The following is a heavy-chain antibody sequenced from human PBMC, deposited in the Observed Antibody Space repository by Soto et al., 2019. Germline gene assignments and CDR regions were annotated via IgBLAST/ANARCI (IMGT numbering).Heavy chain of an antibody. Sequence: PGGSLGLSCAASGFTFRSFTMNWVRQAPGKGLEWVSTISSNSAYIYYTDALRGRFTISRDNAKNSLHLQMNSLRAEDTAVYYCTRDASRDSSARGWFDPWGPGTLVTVSS. J-gene: IGHJ5*02. CDR1: GFTFRSFT. D-gene: IGHD6-13*01. CDR2: ISSNSAYI. V-gene: IGHV3-21*01. CDR3: TRDASRDSSARGWFDP.